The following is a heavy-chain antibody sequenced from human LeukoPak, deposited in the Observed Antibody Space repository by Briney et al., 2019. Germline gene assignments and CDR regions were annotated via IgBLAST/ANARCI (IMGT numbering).Heavy chain of an antibody. CDR3: ARDLGDYGDYSYAFDI. CDR1: GYTFTSYY. CDR2: INASGGST. V-gene: IGHV1-46*01. J-gene: IGHJ3*02. Sequence: ASVKVSCKASGYTFTSYYMHWVRQAPGQGLEGMGIINASGGSTSYAQKFQGRVTKTRDTSTSTVYMELSSLRSEDTAVYYCARDLGDYGDYSYAFDIWGQGTMVTVSS. D-gene: IGHD4-17*01.